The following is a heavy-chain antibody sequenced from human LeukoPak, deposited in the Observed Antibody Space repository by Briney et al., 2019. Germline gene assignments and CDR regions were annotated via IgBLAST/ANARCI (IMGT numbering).Heavy chain of an antibody. Sequence: GESLKISCKGSGYSFTSYWIGWVRQMPGKGLEWMGIIYPGDSDTRYSPSFQGQVTISDDKSISTAYLQWSSLKASDTAMYYCARPHIVGASMAWFDPWGQGTLVTVSS. CDR1: GYSFTSYW. CDR3: ARPHIVGASMAWFDP. CDR2: IYPGDSDT. D-gene: IGHD1-26*01. J-gene: IGHJ5*02. V-gene: IGHV5-51*01.